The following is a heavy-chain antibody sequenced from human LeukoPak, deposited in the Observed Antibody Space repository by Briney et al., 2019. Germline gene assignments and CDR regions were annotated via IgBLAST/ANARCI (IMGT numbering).Heavy chain of an antibody. CDR1: GFTFDDYG. Sequence: GGSLRLSCAASGFTFDDYGMNWVRQAPGKGLEWVSGINWNGGSTGYADSVKGRFTISRDNAKNSLYLQMNSLRAEDTAVYYCARESSSSYYMDVWGKGTTVTVSS. CDR2: INWNGGST. V-gene: IGHV3-20*04. J-gene: IGHJ6*03. D-gene: IGHD6-6*01. CDR3: ARESSSSYYMDV.